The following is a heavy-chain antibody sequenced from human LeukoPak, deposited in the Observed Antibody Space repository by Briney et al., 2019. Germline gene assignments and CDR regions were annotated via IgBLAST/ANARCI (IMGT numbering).Heavy chain of an antibody. CDR1: GGSISSSYY. Sequence: SETLSLTCTVSGGSISSSYYWGWIRQPPGKGLEWIGSIYYSGSTYYNPSLKSRVTISVDTSKNQFSLKLSSVTAADTAVYYCARTRITMVRGVPNWFDPWGQGTLVTVSS. D-gene: IGHD3-10*01. J-gene: IGHJ5*02. V-gene: IGHV4-39*01. CDR3: ARTRITMVRGVPNWFDP. CDR2: IYYSGST.